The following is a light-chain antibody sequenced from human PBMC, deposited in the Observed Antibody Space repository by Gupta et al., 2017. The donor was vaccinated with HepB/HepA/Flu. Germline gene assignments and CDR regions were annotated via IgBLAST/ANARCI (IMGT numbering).Light chain of an antibody. CDR3: QQNYHSPHT. CDR1: QSISSH. J-gene: IGKJ2*01. V-gene: IGKV1-39*01. CDR2: DAS. Sequence: DIQMTQSPSSLSAYGGDRVTITCRASQSISSHLNWYQQTPGKAPKVLIYDASTLQSGVPSRFSGRGSGTDFTLTISSLHPEDFASYYCQQNYHSPHTFGLWTKLEIK.